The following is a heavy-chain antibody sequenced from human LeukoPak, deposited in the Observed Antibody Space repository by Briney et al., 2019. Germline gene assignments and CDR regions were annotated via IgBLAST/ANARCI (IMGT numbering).Heavy chain of an antibody. CDR2: IIPIFGTA. J-gene: IGHJ4*02. D-gene: IGHD2-21*02. V-gene: IGHV1-69*01. CDR3: ARVGDQYCGGDCYSIDY. CDR1: GGTFSSYA. Sequence: ASVKVSCKASGGTFSSYAIIWVRHAPGQVLELMGGIIPIFGTANYAHKFQGRVTITADESTSTAYMGLSSLRSEDTAVYYCARVGDQYCGGDCYSIDYWGQGTLVTVSS.